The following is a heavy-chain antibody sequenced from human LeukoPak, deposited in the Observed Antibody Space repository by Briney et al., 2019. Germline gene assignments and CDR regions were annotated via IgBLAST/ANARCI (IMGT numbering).Heavy chain of an antibody. V-gene: IGHV4-59*12. CDR3: AKSNGYGLVDI. CDR1: GGSISSYY. D-gene: IGHD3-10*01. CDR2: IFYSGST. J-gene: IGHJ3*02. Sequence: SETLSLTCTVSGGSISSYYWSWIRQPPGKGLEWIGNIFYSGSTYYSPSLKSRATISLDTSRNQFSLKLTSVTAADTAVYYCAKSNGYGLVDIWGQGTMVTVSS.